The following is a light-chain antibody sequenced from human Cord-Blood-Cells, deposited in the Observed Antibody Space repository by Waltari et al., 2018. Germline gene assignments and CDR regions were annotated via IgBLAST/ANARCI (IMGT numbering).Light chain of an antibody. J-gene: IGKJ2*02. CDR1: PSITSY. CDR2: AAS. V-gene: IGKV1-39*01. Sequence: DIQLTQPPSSLSASVGDRLTITCRASPSITSYLNWYELKPGKAPKLLIYAASSLQSGVPSRFSGSGSETDVTLTISSLQPEDFATYYCQQNYSTPCTFGQGTKLEIK. CDR3: QQNYSTPCT.